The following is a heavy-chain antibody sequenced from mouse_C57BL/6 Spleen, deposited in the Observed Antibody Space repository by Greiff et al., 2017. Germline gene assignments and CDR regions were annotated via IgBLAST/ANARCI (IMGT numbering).Heavy chain of an antibody. D-gene: IGHD1-1*01. CDR1: GYAFSSSW. CDR3: ARSRDYYGSSHYFDY. Sequence: QVQLQQSGPELVKPGASVKISCKASGYAFSSSWMNWVKQRPGKGLEWIGRIYPGDGDTNYNGKFKGKATLTADKSSSTAYMQLSSLTSEDSAVYFWARSRDYYGSSHYFDYWGQGTTLTVSS. J-gene: IGHJ2*01. CDR2: IYPGDGDT. V-gene: IGHV1-82*01.